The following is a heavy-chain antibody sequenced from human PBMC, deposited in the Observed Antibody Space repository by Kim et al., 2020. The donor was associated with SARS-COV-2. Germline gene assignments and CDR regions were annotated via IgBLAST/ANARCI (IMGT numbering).Heavy chain of an antibody. D-gene: IGHD1-26*01. Sequence: TYYVDSVKGRFTISRDKYKNTLYFQLNSRRVEDTALYYGAKSVRVGWEGDNWGQGTLVTVSS. CDR3: AKSVRVGWEGDN. J-gene: IGHJ4*02. CDR2: T. V-gene: IGHV3-23*01.